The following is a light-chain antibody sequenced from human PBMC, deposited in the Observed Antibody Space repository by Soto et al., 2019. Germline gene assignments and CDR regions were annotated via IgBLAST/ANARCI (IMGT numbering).Light chain of an antibody. Sequence: DIHMTHSPSSLSASVVERVTITCRASQSISVWLAWYQQKAGKAPNLLIYKASRLESGVPSRFSGSGSGTEFTLTISSLQPDDFATYYCQQYNSYSGTFGQGTKVDVK. CDR3: QQYNSYSGT. CDR2: KAS. J-gene: IGKJ1*01. V-gene: IGKV1-5*03. CDR1: QSISVW.